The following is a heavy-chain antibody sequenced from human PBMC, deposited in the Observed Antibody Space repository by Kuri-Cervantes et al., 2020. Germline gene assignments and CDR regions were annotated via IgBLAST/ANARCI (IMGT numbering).Heavy chain of an antibody. CDR2: INPSGGST. J-gene: IGHJ3*02. CDR3: ARAFHPGIAAAGMTVDAFDI. Sequence: ASVKVSCKASGYTFTSYYMHWVRQAPGQGLEWMGIINPSGGSTSYAQKFQGRVTMTRDTSTSTVYMELSRLRSDDTAVYYCARAFHPGIAAAGMTVDAFDIWGQGTMVTVSS. D-gene: IGHD6-13*01. CDR1: GYTFTSYY. V-gene: IGHV1-46*01.